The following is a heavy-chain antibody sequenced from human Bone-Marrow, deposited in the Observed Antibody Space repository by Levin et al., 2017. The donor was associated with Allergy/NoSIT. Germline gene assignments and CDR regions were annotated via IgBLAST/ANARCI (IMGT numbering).Heavy chain of an antibody. CDR1: GFTFSSYG. J-gene: IGHJ4*02. V-gene: IGHV3-30*18. CDR2: ISYDGSNK. D-gene: IGHD3-16*01. CDR3: AKGNLEGITFGGVDY. Sequence: PGGSLRLSCAASGFTFSSYGMHWVRQAPGKGLEWVAVISYDGSNKYYADSVKGRFTISRDNSKNTLYLQMNSLRAEDTAVYYCAKGNLEGITFGGVDYWGQGTLVTVSS.